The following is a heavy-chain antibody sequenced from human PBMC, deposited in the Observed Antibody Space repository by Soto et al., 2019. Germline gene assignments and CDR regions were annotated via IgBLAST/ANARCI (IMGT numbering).Heavy chain of an antibody. CDR3: ARVRRWLQSLLDAFDI. V-gene: IGHV1-24*01. J-gene: IGHJ3*02. Sequence: ASVKVSCKVSGYTLTELSMHWVRQAPGKGLEWMGGFDPEDGTANYAQKFQGRVTITADESTSTAYMELSSLRSEDTAVYYCARVRRWLQSLLDAFDIWGQGTMVTVSS. CDR1: GYTLTELS. D-gene: IGHD5-12*01. CDR2: FDPEDGTA.